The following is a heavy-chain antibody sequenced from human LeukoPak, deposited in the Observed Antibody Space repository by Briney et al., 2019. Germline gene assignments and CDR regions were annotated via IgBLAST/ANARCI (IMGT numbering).Heavy chain of an antibody. J-gene: IGHJ4*02. V-gene: IGHV3-23*01. CDR2: ITGSDDNT. CDR3: AKGPQLYSGYHPDY. Sequence: GGSLRLSCAASGFTSSSAAMTWVRQAPGKGLEWVSTITGSDDNTYYADSVKGRFTISRDFSRNTVRLQMNSLRTEDTAIYYCAKGPQLYSGYHPDYWGQGTLVTVSS. D-gene: IGHD5-12*01. CDR1: GFTSSSAA.